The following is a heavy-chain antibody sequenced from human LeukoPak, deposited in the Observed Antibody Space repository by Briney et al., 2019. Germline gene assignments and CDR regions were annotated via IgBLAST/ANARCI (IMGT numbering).Heavy chain of an antibody. D-gene: IGHD3-3*01. J-gene: IGHJ2*01. Sequence: KASETLSLTCTVSGGSISSHYWSWIRQPPGNGLEWIGYIYYSGSTNYNPSLKSRVTISVDTSKNQFSLKLSSVTAADTAVYYCARRYDFWSGYHNWYFDLWGRGTLVTVSS. V-gene: IGHV4-59*11. CDR2: IYYSGST. CDR3: ARRYDFWSGYHNWYFDL. CDR1: GGSISSHY.